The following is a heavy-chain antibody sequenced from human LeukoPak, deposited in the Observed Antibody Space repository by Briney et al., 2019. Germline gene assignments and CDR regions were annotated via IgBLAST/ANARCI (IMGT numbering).Heavy chain of an antibody. CDR1: GYTFTSYY. Sequence: GASVKVSCKASGYTFTSYYMHWVRQAPGQGLEWMGIINPSGGSTSYAQKFQGRVTMTRDTSTSTVYMELSSLRSEDTAVYYCAQEGDCSGGSCYSGYYYYGMDVWGQGTTVTVSS. CDR2: INPSGGST. D-gene: IGHD2-15*01. V-gene: IGHV1-46*01. CDR3: AQEGDCSGGSCYSGYYYYGMDV. J-gene: IGHJ6*02.